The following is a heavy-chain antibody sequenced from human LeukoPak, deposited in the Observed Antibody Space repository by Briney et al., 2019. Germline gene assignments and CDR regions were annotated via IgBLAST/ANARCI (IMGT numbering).Heavy chain of an antibody. CDR3: ARRSIVGAIWSPDDGIFDY. CDR1: GYTFTSYD. V-gene: IGHV1-2*02. J-gene: IGHJ4*02. Sequence: ASVKVSCKASGYTFTSYDINWVRQATGQGLEWMGWMNPNSGGTNYAQKFQGRVTMTRDTSISTAYMELSRLRSDDTAVYYCARRSIVGAIWSPDDGIFDYWGQGTLVTVSS. CDR2: MNPNSGGT. D-gene: IGHD1-26*01.